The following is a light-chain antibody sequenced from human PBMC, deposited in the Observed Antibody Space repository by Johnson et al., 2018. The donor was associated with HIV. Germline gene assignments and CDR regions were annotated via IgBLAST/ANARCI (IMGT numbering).Light chain of an antibody. CDR3: GTWDSRLNVYL. J-gene: IGLJ1*01. V-gene: IGLV1-51*02. CDR1: SSNIGNNY. CDR2: EST. Sequence: QSVLTQPPSVSAAPGQKVTISCSGSSSNIGNNYVSWYQQLPGTAPKLLIYESTNRPSGIPDRFSGSKSGTSATLGISGLQTGDAADYYCGTWDSRLNVYLVGTGTKVTVL.